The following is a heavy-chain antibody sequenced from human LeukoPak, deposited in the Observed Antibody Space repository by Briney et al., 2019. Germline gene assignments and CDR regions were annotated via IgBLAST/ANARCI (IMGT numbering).Heavy chain of an antibody. Sequence: GGSLRLSCAASGFTVSSNYMSWVRQAPGKGLEWVSVIYSGGSTYYADSVKGRFTISRDNSKNTLYLQMNSLRAEDTAVYYCARAGAAGRYYFDYWGQGTLVTVSS. J-gene: IGHJ4*02. D-gene: IGHD6-13*01. V-gene: IGHV3-66*01. CDR2: IYSGGST. CDR1: GFTVSSNY. CDR3: ARAGAAGRYYFDY.